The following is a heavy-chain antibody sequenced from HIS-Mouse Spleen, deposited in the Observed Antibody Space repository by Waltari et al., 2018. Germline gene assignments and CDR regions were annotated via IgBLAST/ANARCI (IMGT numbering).Heavy chain of an antibody. D-gene: IGHD7-27*01. V-gene: IGHV3-33*01. CDR3: ARDRAPGSFDY. J-gene: IGHJ4*02. Sequence: QVQLVESGGGVVQPGRSLRLSCAASGFTFSSYGMHGVRQAPGQGREWVAVIWYDGSNKYYADSVKGRFTISRDNSKNTLYLQMNSLRAEDTAVYYCARDRAPGSFDYWGQGTLVTVSS. CDR2: IWYDGSNK. CDR1: GFTFSSYG.